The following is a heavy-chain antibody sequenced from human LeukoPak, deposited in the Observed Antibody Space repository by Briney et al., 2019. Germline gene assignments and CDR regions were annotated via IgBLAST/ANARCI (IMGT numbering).Heavy chain of an antibody. D-gene: IGHD6-13*01. CDR2: ISTYNGNT. J-gene: IGHJ4*02. CDR3: ASNSYDAAAANY. V-gene: IGHV1-18*01. Sequence: ASVKVSCKASGYTFPNYGITWVRQAPGQGLEWMGWISTYNGNTNYAQKLQGRVTMTTDTSTSTAYMELRSLRSDDTAVYYCASNSYDAAAANYWGQGTLVTVSS. CDR1: GYTFPNYG.